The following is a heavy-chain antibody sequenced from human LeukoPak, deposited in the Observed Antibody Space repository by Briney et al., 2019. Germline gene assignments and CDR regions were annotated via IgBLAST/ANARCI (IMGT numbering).Heavy chain of an antibody. CDR2: INPHSGGT. Sequence: ASVKVSCKVSAYTFTYNYIHWVRQTPGQAPECVGWINPHSGGTNYAQKFRGRVTMTRDTSLSEAYMELSGLRLNDTAVFYCARVCRQYNGFDVWGQGTLVIVSS. V-gene: IGHV1-2*02. CDR1: AYTFTYNY. D-gene: IGHD1-1*01. J-gene: IGHJ3*01. CDR3: ARVCRQYNGFDV.